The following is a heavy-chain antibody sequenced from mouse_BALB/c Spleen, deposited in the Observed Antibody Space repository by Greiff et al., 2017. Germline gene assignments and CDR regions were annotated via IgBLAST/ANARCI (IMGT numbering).Heavy chain of an antibody. D-gene: IGHD2-3*01. CDR3: AREWDGLAY. J-gene: IGHJ3*01. CDR2: IYPGDGDT. V-gene: IGHV1-82*01. CDR1: GYAFSSSW. Sequence: VQLQQSGPELVKPGASVKISCKASGYAFSSSWMNWVKQRPGQGLEWIGRIYPGDGDTNYNGKFKGKATLTADKSSSTAYMQLSSLTSVDSAVYFCAREWDGLAYWGQGTLVTVSA.